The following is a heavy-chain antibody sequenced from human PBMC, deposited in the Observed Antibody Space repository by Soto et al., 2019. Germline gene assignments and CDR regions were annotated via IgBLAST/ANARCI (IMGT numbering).Heavy chain of an antibody. CDR2: INHSGST. V-gene: IGHV4-34*01. J-gene: IGHJ5*02. CDR1: GGSFRGYY. CDR3: AREQGFGYYCSGTPWSGAWFDP. D-gene: IGHD3-10*01. Sequence: QVQLQQWGAGLLKPSETLSLTCAVYGGSFRGYYWSWIRQPPGKGLEWIGEINHSGSTNYNPSLKSRITISVSTSKRQFSLKLSSVTAAYTAVYYCAREQGFGYYCSGTPWSGAWFDPWGQGTLVTVSS.